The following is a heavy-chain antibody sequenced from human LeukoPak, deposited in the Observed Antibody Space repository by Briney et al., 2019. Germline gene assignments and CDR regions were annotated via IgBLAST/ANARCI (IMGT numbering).Heavy chain of an antibody. V-gene: IGHV3-30*02. CDR2: IRNDGSNK. CDR1: GFTFSDYY. CDR3: AKERFDP. J-gene: IGHJ5*01. Sequence: GGSLRLSCAASGFTFSDYYMSWIRQAPGKGLEWVAFIRNDGSNKYYGDSVKGRFTISRDPSKNTVYLQMDSLRPDDTALYYCAKERFDPWGQGTLVIVSS.